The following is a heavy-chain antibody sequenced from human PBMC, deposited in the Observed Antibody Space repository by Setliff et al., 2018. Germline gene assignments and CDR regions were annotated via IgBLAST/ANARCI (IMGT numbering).Heavy chain of an antibody. CDR2: MHQSGRT. J-gene: IGHJ6*03. Sequence: ETLSLTCDVYDGAFSTYYWTWIRQPPGKGLEWIGEMHQSGRTKFNPSLKSRVTMSVDPSKNHFSLKVTSVTVADTAVYYCAREGPESDSSGYMDVWGQGTTVTVSS. V-gene: IGHV4-34*01. D-gene: IGHD4-4*01. CDR1: DGAFSTYY. CDR3: AREGPESDSSGYMDV.